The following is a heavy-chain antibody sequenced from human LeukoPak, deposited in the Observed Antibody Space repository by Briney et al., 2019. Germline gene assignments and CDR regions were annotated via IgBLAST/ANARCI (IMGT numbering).Heavy chain of an antibody. J-gene: IGHJ4*02. V-gene: IGHV4-39*07. D-gene: IGHD2-21*02. Sequence: NPSETLSLTCTVSGGSISSSSYYWGWIRQPPGKGLEWIGSIYYSGSTYYNPSLKSRVTISVDTSKNQFSLKLSSVTAADTAVYYCAAYCGGDPCPPDYWGQGTLVTVSS. CDR1: GGSISSSSYY. CDR2: IYYSGST. CDR3: AAYCGGDPCPPDY.